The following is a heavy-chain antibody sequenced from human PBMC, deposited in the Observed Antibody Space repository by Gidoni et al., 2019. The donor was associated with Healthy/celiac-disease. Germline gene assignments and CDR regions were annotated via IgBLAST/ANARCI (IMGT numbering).Heavy chain of an antibody. CDR2: INHSGTT. CDR3: ARARITMVRGVLNWFDP. J-gene: IGHJ5*02. Sequence: LTCAVYGGSFSGYYWSWIRQLPGKGLEWIGEINHSGTTNYNPSLKSRVTISVDTSKNQFALKLSSVTAADTAVYYCARARITMVRGVLNWFDPWGQGTLVTVSS. D-gene: IGHD3-10*01. V-gene: IGHV4-34*01. CDR1: GGSFSGYY.